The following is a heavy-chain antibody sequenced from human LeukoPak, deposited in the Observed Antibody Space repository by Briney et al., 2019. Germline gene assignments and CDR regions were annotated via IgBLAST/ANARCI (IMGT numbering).Heavy chain of an antibody. J-gene: IGHJ4*02. CDR3: ARAHSGSYEDY. V-gene: IGHV4-4*09. CDR2: IYASGST. D-gene: IGHD1-26*01. Sequence: SETLSLTCTVSGDSISSYYWSWIRQPPGKGLEWIGYIYASGSTNYNPSLKTRVPISVDTPKNQFALKLNSVTAADTAVYYCARAHSGSYEDYWGQGTLVTVSS. CDR1: GDSISSYY.